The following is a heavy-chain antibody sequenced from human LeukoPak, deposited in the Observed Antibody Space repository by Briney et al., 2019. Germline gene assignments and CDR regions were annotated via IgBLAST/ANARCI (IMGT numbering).Heavy chain of an antibody. CDR2: IYYSGTT. V-gene: IGHV4-61*01. J-gene: IGHJ4*02. D-gene: IGHD5-12*01. CDR1: VGSFGSGNYY. CDR3: ASGYSGYDFSLTN. Sequence: SETLSLTCTVSVGSFGSGNYYWSWIRQPPGKGLEWIAFIYYSGTTNYNPSLKSRVTMSVDTSKNQFSPKLSSVTAADTAVYYCASGYSGYDFSLTNWGQGTLVTVSS.